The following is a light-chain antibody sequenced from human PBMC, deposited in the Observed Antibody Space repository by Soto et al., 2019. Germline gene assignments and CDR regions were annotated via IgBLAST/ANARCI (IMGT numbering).Light chain of an antibody. CDR3: GTWDSGLSAGV. CDR2: ENN. Sequence: QSVLTQPPSVSAAPGQKVTISCSGSDSNIGNDHVSWYQQFPGTAPKLLIYENNKRPSGIPDRFSGSKSGTSATLDITGLQTGDEADYYCGTWDSGLSAGVIGGGTKLT. CDR1: DSNIGNDH. J-gene: IGLJ3*02. V-gene: IGLV1-51*02.